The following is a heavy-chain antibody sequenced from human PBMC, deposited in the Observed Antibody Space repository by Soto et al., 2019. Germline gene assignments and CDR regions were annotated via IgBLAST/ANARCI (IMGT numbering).Heavy chain of an antibody. Sequence: QVQLQQWGAGLLKPSETLSLTCAVYGGSFSGYYWSWIRQPPGKGLEWIGEINHSGSTNYNPSLKSRVTISVDTSKNQCSLRLSSVTAADTAVYYCARRAGYFDLWGRGTLVTVSS. CDR2: INHSGST. CDR3: ARRAGYFDL. V-gene: IGHV4-34*01. CDR1: GGSFSGYY. J-gene: IGHJ2*01.